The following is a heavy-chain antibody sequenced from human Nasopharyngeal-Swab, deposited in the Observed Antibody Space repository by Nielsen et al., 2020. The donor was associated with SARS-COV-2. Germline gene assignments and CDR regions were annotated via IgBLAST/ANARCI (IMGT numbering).Heavy chain of an antibody. D-gene: IGHD2-15*01. Sequence: GASLRLSCAASQFTFSNSWMSWVRQAPGKGLEWVANIKQDGSEKYYVDSVKGRFTISRENAKNSLYLQMNSLRAEDTGVYYCVNGGSLDFWGQGTLVTVSP. J-gene: IGHJ4*02. CDR3: VNGGSLDF. CDR1: QFTFSNSW. V-gene: IGHV3-7*01. CDR2: IKQDGSEK.